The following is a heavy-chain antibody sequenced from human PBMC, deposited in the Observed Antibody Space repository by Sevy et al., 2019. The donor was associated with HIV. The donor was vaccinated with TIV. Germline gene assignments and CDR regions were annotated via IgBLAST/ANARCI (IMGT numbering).Heavy chain of an antibody. CDR3: TRASSPYCGGDCLYAFNI. V-gene: IGHV3-48*02. J-gene: IGHJ3*02. CDR2: ISSSGSSI. D-gene: IGHD2-21*02. Sequence: GESLKISCAASGFTFSSFSMNWVRQAPGKTLEWISYISSSGSSIYYADSVKGRFSISSDNAKGSLYLQMNSLRDEDTAVYYCTRASSPYCGGDCLYAFNIWGQGTMVTVSS. CDR1: GFTFSSFS.